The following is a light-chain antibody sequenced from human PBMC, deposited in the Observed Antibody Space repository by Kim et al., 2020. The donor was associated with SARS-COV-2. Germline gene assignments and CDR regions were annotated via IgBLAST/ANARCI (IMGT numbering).Light chain of an antibody. CDR1: QNICNY. CDR3: QQTYSA. Sequence: SLSASVGDRVTITCRASQNICNYLNWYQQKPGKAPNLLIYGATSLQSGVPSRFSGSGSGTDFTLTINTLQPEDFATYYCQQTYSAFGQGTRLEIK. CDR2: GAT. V-gene: IGKV1-39*01. J-gene: IGKJ5*01.